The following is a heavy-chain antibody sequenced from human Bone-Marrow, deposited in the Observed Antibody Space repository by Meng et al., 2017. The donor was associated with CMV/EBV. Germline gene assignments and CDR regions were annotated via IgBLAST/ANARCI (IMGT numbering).Heavy chain of an antibody. D-gene: IGHD3-9*01. CDR3: ARVARRFTIFYPY. CDR2: MNPNSGNT. V-gene: IGHV1-8*02. Sequence: ASVKVSCKASGYTFTGYYMHWVRQAPGQGLEWMGWMNPNSGNTGYAQKFQGRVTMTRNTSISTAYMELSSLRSEDTAVYYCARVARRFTIFYPYWGQGTLVTVSS. CDR1: GYTFTGYY. J-gene: IGHJ1*01.